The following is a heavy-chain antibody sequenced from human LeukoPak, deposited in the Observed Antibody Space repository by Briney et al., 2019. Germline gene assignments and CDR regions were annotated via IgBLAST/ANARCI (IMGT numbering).Heavy chain of an antibody. V-gene: IGHV3-7*03. J-gene: IGHJ4*02. CDR1: GITFSRLW. D-gene: IGHD3-16*01. CDR3: ASGGHLDY. CDR2: INQDGSEK. Sequence: QPGGSLRLSCAASGITFSRLWMSWVRQAPGKGLQWVANINQDGSEKHYVDSVKGRFTISRDNAENSLYLQMNSLRAEDTAVYYCASGGHLDYWGQGALVTVAS.